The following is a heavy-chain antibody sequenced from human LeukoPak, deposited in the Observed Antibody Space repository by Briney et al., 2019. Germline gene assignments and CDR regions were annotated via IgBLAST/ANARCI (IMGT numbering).Heavy chain of an antibody. V-gene: IGHV3-48*04. J-gene: IGHJ4*02. CDR1: GFTFSNYS. CDR3: AKSSGTVVGGFFDY. Sequence: GGSLRLSCAASGFTFSNYSMNWVRQAPGKGLEWVSYISSSSSTIYYADSVKGRFTISRDNAKKSLYLQMNSLRAEDTAVHYCAKSSGTVVGGFFDYWGQGTLVTVSS. D-gene: IGHD4-23*01. CDR2: ISSSSSTI.